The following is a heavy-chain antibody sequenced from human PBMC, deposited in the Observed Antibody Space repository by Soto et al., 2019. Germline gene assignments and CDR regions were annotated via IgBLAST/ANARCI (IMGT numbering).Heavy chain of an antibody. D-gene: IGHD3-22*01. J-gene: IGHJ5*02. CDR2: ISAYNGNT. V-gene: IGHV1-18*01. CDR3: ARSTYDSSENWFDP. Sequence: ASVKVSCKASGGTFSSYAISWVRQAPGQGLEWMGWISAYNGNTNYAQKLQGRVTMTTDTSTSTAYMELRSLRSDDTAVYYCARSTYDSSENWFDPWGQGTLVTVSS. CDR1: GGTFSSYA.